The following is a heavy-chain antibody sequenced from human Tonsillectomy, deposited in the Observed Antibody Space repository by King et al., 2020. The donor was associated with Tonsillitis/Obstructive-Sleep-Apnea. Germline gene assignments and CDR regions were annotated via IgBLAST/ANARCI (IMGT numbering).Heavy chain of an antibody. D-gene: IGHD3-10*01. CDR2: ISSSGSTI. CDR1: GFTFSDHY. J-gene: IGHJ6*03. V-gene: IGHV3-11*01. Sequence: VQLVESGGGLVKPGGSLRLFCAASGFTFSDHYMSWTRQAPGKGLEWVSYISSSGSTIYYADSVKGRFTISRDNAKNSLYLQMNSLRAEDTAVYYCAGSLVGGSDYYYMDVWGKGTTVTVSS. CDR3: AGSLVGGSDYYYMDV.